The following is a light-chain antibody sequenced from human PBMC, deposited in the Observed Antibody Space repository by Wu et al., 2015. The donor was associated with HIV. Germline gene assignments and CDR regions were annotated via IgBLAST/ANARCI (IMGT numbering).Light chain of an antibody. Sequence: EIVLTQSPDTLSLSPGERATLSCRASQSVSNYFAWYQQKPGQAPRLLIHDTSKRATGTPARFSASGSGTDFTLAITRLEPEDFAVYYCQHYGSSPPFTFGPGTQSGYQT. CDR2: DTS. J-gene: IGKJ3*01. CDR1: QSVSNY. V-gene: IGKV3-20*01. CDR3: QHYGSSPPFT.